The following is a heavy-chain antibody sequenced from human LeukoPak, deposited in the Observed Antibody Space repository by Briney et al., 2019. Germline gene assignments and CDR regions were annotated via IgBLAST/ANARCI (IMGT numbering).Heavy chain of an antibody. CDR2: ISYDGSNK. Sequence: PGGSLRLSCAASGFTFSSYAMYWARQAPGKGLEWVAVISYDGSNKYYADSVKGRFTISRDNSKNTLYLQMNSLRAEDPAVYYCARVAVEMANWGQGTLVTVSS. CDR1: GFTFSSYA. J-gene: IGHJ4*02. CDR3: ARVAVEMAN. V-gene: IGHV3-30*04. D-gene: IGHD5-24*01.